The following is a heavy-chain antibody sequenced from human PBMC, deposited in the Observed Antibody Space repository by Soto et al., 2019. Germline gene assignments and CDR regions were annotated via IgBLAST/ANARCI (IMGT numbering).Heavy chain of an antibody. J-gene: IGHJ6*02. V-gene: IGHV5-10-1*01. CDR2: IDPSDSYT. CDR1: GSSFANSW. CDR3: ARHGGGRIAVTGFMGMDV. Sequence: GESLKISCKGSGSSFANSWITWVRQMPGKGLEWMGRIDPSDSYTHYSLSFQGHVTISVDKSINTAYLRWNSLKASDSAKYYCARHGGGRIAVTGFMGMDVWAQGTAVTVSS. D-gene: IGHD6-13*01.